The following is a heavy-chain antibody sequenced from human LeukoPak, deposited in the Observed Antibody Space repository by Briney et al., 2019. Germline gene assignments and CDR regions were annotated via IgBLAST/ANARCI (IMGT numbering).Heavy chain of an antibody. CDR1: GFTFSSYA. V-gene: IGHV3-23*01. Sequence: GGSLRLSCAASGFTFSSYAMSWVRQAPGKGLECISGFSGSGGSTYYADSVKGRFTISRDNSKNTVYLQMNSLRPEDTAVYYCARGGPLGDTNRFDHWGQGTLVSVSS. CDR3: ARGGPLGDTNRFDH. J-gene: IGHJ4*02. CDR2: FSGSGGST. D-gene: IGHD2-8*01.